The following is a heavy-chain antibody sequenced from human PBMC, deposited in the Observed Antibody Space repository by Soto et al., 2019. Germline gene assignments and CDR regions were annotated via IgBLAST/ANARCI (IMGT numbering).Heavy chain of an antibody. CDR3: AREPDV. Sequence: QVQLQQWGAGLLKSSETLSLTCAVHGGSFSGYYWTWIRQPPGKGLEWSREINRSGGTNYNPSRKRRVIISVDTSNNHFTLNLSSVTAADTSVYYCAREPDVWGKGTSVTVSS. CDR1: GGSFSGYY. J-gene: IGHJ6*03. CDR2: INRSGGT. V-gene: IGHV4-34*01.